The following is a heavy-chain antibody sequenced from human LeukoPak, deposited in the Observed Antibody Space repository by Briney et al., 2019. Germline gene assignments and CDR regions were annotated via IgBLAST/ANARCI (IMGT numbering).Heavy chain of an antibody. CDR3: ARAYSSGWYSDAFDI. J-gene: IGHJ3*02. CDR1: GFTVSDYY. Sequence: PGGSLRLSCAASGFTVSDYYMSWIRQAPGKGLEWVSYISSSSSYTNYADSVKGRFTISRDSAKNSLYLQMNSLRAEDTAVYYCARAYSSGWYSDAFDIWGQGTMVTVSS. V-gene: IGHV3-11*06. D-gene: IGHD6-19*01. CDR2: ISSSSSYT.